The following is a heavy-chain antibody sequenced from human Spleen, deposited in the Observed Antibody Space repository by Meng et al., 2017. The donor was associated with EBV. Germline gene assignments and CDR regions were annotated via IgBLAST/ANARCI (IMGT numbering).Heavy chain of an antibody. Sequence: QVQLLEAGPGRVKASQTLSLTCAVSGDSISGGGNYWSWIRQPPGKGLEWLGYIYFSGSTYYNPSLRSRITISLDTSDNHFSLKLTSVTAADTAVYYCAGRDHAPLYWGQGALVTVSS. CDR2: IYFSGST. CDR1: GDSISGGGNY. CDR3: AGRDHAPLY. J-gene: IGHJ4*02. D-gene: IGHD1-14*01. V-gene: IGHV4-30-4*01.